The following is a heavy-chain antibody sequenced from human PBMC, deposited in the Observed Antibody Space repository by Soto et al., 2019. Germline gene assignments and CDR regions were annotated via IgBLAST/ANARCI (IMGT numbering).Heavy chain of an antibody. CDR1: GFTFSSYA. CDR3: AREAVAGTQDY. J-gene: IGHJ4*02. V-gene: IGHV3-30-3*01. Sequence: QVQLVESGGGVVQPGRSLRLSCAASGFTFSSYAMHWVRQAPGKGLEWVAVISYDGSNKYYADSVKGRFTISRDNSKNTLYLQMNSLRAEDTAVYYCAREAVAGTQDYWGQGTLVTVSS. CDR2: ISYDGSNK. D-gene: IGHD6-19*01.